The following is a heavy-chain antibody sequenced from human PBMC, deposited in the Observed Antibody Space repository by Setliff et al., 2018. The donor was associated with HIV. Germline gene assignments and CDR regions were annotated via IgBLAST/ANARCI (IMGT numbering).Heavy chain of an antibody. J-gene: IGHJ6*03. D-gene: IGHD3-22*01. V-gene: IGHV4-28*03. CDR1: GYSISSGYS. Sequence: PSETLSLTCGVSGYSISSGYSWGWIRQPPGKGLEWIGYIYYSGSTNYNPSLKSRVTISVDTSKNQFSLKLSSVTAADTAFYYCARGFSGDYLFTGYLDVWGKGTTVTVSS. CDR3: ARGFSGDYLFTGYLDV. CDR2: IYYSGST.